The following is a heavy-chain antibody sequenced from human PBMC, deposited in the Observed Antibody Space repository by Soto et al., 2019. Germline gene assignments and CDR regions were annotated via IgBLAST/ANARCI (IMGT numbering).Heavy chain of an antibody. CDR3: AREGSYSAYNFAHGIQLWSFDF. CDR2: IFSSGST. J-gene: IGHJ4*02. V-gene: IGHV4-4*07. CDR1: GGSINTFY. D-gene: IGHD5-12*01. Sequence: ASETLSLTCTVSGGSINTFYWSWVRQPAGKGLEWLGRIFSSGSTSFNPSLESRVAMSVDTSKNHFSLNLTSVTAADMAVYYCAREGSYSAYNFAHGIQLWSFDFWGQGALVTVSS.